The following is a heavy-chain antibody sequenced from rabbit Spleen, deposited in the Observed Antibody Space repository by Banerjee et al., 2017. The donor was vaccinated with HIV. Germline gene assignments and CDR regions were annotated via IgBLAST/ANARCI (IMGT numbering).Heavy chain of an antibody. D-gene: IGHD1-1*01. CDR3: VSDIIGVGVFSL. CDR2: IYINPGKS. J-gene: IGHJ4*01. CDR1: GFPFNNNYV. V-gene: IGHV1S45*01. Sequence: QEQLVESGGGLVQPEGSLTLTCKASGFPFNNNYVMRWVRQAPGKGLEWIATIYINPGKSYYATWAKGRFTISRTSSTTVTLQMTNLTAADTASYFCVSDIIGVGVFSLWGQGTLVTVS.